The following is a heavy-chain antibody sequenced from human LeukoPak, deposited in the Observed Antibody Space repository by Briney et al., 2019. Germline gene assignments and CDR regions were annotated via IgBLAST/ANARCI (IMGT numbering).Heavy chain of an antibody. J-gene: IGHJ4*02. V-gene: IGHV3-64*01. CDR1: GFTFSSFA. CDR3: ARDPGRAGTTEWYYFDS. CDR2: INTKGNRP. D-gene: IGHD3-3*01. Sequence: PGGSLRLSCAASGFTFSSFAMQWVRQAPGKGLEYVSSINTKGNRPFYANSVKGRFTVSRDNSKNMVYLQMGSLRAEDMAVYYCARDPGRAGTTEWYYFDSWGQGTLVTVSS.